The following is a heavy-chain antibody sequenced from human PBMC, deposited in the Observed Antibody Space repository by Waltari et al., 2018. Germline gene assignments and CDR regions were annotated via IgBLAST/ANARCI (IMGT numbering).Heavy chain of an antibody. D-gene: IGHD3-10*01. Sequence: QVQLQQWGAGLLKPSETLSLTCAVYGGSFSGYYWSWIRQPPGKGLEWIGEINHSGSTNYNPSLKSRVTISVDTSKNQFSLKLSSVTAADTAVYYCARGPWGLWFGELPFDYWGQGTLVTVSS. CDR2: INHSGST. V-gene: IGHV4-34*01. J-gene: IGHJ4*02. CDR3: ARGPWGLWFGELPFDY. CDR1: GGSFSGYY.